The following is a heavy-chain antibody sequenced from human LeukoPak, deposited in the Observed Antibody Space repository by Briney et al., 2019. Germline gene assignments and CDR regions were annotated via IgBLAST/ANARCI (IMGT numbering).Heavy chain of an antibody. CDR3: AKALSMAVAGTGVLYFDY. V-gene: IGHV3-33*06. CDR1: GFTFSSYG. CDR2: IWYDGSNK. J-gene: IGHJ4*02. D-gene: IGHD6-19*01. Sequence: PGRSLRLSCAASGFTFSSYGMHWVRQAPGKGLEWVAVIWYDGSNKYYADSVKGRFTISRDNSKNTLYLQMNGLRAEDTAVYYCAKALSMAVAGTGVLYFDYWGQGTLVTVSS.